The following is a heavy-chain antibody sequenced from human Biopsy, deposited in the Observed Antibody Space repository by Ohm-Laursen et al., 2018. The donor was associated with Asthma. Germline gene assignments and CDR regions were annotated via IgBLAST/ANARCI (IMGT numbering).Heavy chain of an antibody. J-gene: IGHJ4*02. CDR2: ISGSGGST. CDR1: GFTFSSYA. CDR3: AKDRDYDILTGSPGFDY. Sequence: GSLRLSCSASGFTFSSYAMSWVRQAPGKGLEWVSAISGSGGSTYYADSVKGRFTISRDNSKNTLYLQMNSLRAEDTAVYYCAKDRDYDILTGSPGFDYWGQGTLVTVSS. V-gene: IGHV3-23*01. D-gene: IGHD3-9*01.